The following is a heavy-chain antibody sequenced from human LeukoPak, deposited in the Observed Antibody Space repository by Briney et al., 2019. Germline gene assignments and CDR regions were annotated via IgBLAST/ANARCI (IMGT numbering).Heavy chain of an antibody. CDR3: AKQWVDC. CDR1: GFTFSRFW. V-gene: IGHV3-74*01. Sequence: GGSLRLSCAASGFTFSRFWMHWVRQAPGKGLVWVSRINGDGSSTNYADSVKGRFTISRDNAKSTLYLQMNSLRAEDTALYYCAKQWVDCWGQGTLVTVSS. CDR2: INGDGSST. J-gene: IGHJ4*02. D-gene: IGHD1-26*01.